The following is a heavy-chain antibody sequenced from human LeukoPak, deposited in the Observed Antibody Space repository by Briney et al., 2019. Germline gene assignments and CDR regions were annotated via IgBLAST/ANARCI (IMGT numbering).Heavy chain of an antibody. CDR3: AKDRYSGLNTIDY. D-gene: IGHD6-13*01. J-gene: IGHJ4*02. Sequence: PGGSLRLSCAASGFTFSNSWMHCVRQAPGKGLMWVSRINSDGTATTYADSVKGRFTISRDNAKNTLYMQMNSLRAEDTAVYYCAKDRYSGLNTIDYWGQGTLVTVSS. V-gene: IGHV3-74*01. CDR2: INSDGTAT. CDR1: GFTFSNSW.